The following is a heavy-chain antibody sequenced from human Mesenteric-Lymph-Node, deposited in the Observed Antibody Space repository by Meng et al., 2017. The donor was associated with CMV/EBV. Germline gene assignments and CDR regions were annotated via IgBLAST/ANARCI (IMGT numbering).Heavy chain of an antibody. Sequence: QLHQVQSGAEVNKPGASVKVSCKAFGYTFTGYYVHWARRGTGQRLEWMGWINPSSGATNYARDYQDWGTMTTDTSISTAYMELSSLRSEDTAVYYCARGPSYSSGFPDCWGQGTLVTVSS. D-gene: IGHD6-19*01. V-gene: IGHV1-2*04. CDR3: ARGPSYSSGFPDC. CDR2: INPSSGAT. CDR1: GYTFTGYY. J-gene: IGHJ4*02.